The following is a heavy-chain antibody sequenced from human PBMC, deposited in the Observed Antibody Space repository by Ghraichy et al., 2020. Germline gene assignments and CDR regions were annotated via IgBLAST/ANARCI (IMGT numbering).Heavy chain of an antibody. CDR1: GYTFTSYG. Sequence: ASLKVSCKASGYTFTSYGISWVRQAPGQGLEWMGWISAYNGNTNYAQKLQGRVTMTTDTSTSTAYMELRSLRSDDTAVYYCARVNLLRYFDWLPLINWFDPWGQGTLVTVSS. CDR2: ISAYNGNT. D-gene: IGHD3-9*01. CDR3: ARVNLLRYFDWLPLINWFDP. J-gene: IGHJ5*02. V-gene: IGHV1-18*01.